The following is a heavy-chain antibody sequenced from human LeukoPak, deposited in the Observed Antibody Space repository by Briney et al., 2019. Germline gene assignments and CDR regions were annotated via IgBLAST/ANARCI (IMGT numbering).Heavy chain of an antibody. Sequence: SPGGSLRLSCAASGFTFSSYSMNWVRQAPGKGLEWVSSISSSSSYIYYADSVKGRFTISRDNAKNSLYLQMNSLRAEDTAVYYCARDSPRSSGWYPYDYWGQGTLVTVSS. CDR2: ISSSSSYI. CDR1: GFTFSSYS. V-gene: IGHV3-21*01. J-gene: IGHJ4*02. CDR3: ARDSPRSSGWYPYDY. D-gene: IGHD6-19*01.